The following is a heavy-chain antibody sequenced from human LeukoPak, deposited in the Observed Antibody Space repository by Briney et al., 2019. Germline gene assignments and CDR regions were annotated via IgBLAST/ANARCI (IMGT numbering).Heavy chain of an antibody. V-gene: IGHV3-30*04. CDR1: GFTFSSYA. J-gene: IGHJ4*02. CDR2: ISYDGSNK. Sequence: GRSLRLSCAASGFTFSSYAMHWVRQAPGKGLEWVAVISYDGSNKYYADSVKGRFTISRDNSKNTLYLQMNSLRAEDTAVYYCSPANGELDYLGQGTLVTVSS. CDR3: SPANGELDY. D-gene: IGHD4-17*01.